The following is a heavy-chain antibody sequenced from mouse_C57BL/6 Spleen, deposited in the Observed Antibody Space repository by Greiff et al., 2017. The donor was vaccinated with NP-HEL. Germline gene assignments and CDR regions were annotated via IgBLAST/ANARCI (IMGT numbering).Heavy chain of an antibody. CDR1: GFSLTSYG. CDR3: ARGAMVTTRGFDY. V-gene: IGHV2-2*01. CDR2: IWSGGST. J-gene: IGHJ2*01. D-gene: IGHD2-2*01. Sequence: VHLVESGPGLVQPSQSLSITCTVSGFSLTSYGVHWVRQSPGKGLEWLGVIWSGGSTDYNAAFISRLSISKDNSKSQVFFKMNSLQADDTAIYYCARGAMVTTRGFDYWGQGTTLTVSS.